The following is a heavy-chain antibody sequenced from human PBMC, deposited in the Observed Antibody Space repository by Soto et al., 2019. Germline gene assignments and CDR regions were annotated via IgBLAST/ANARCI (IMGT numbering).Heavy chain of an antibody. V-gene: IGHV4-61*01. Sequence: KPSETLSLTCTVSGVSVSSGSHYWSWVRQPPGKGLEWIGYIFYRGATNYNPSLEGRLTISIDTSKNQFSLKLSSVTTADTAVYFCARDHVATAGTLDYGGQGTLVTVSS. J-gene: IGHJ4*02. CDR1: GVSVSSGSHY. CDR3: ARDHVATAGTLDY. CDR2: IFYRGAT. D-gene: IGHD6-13*01.